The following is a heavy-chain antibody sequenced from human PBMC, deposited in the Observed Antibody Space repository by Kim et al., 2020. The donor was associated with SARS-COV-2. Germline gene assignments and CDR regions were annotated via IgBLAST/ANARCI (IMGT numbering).Heavy chain of an antibody. V-gene: IGHV3-49*03. Sequence: GGSLRLSCTASGFTFGDYAMSWFRQAPGKGLEWVGFIRSKAYGGTTEYAASVKGRFTISRDDSKSIAYLQMNSLKTEDTAVYYCTRDPSDYYGSGSYADYFDYWGQGTLVTVSS. CDR1: GFTFGDYA. CDR3: TRDPSDYYGSGSYADYFDY. CDR2: IRSKAYGGTT. J-gene: IGHJ4*02. D-gene: IGHD3-10*01.